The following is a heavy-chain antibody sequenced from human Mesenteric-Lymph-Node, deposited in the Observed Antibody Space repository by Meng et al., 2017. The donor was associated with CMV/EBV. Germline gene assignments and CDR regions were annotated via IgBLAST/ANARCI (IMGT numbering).Heavy chain of an antibody. V-gene: IGHV1-8*01. Sequence: ASVKVSCKASGYTFTSYDINWVRQATGQGLEWMGWMNPNSGNTGYAQKFQGRVTMTRNTSISTAYMELSSLRSEDTAVYYCARVGVDSSSWYSFLNAYDYWGQGTLVTVSS. J-gene: IGHJ4*02. CDR1: GYTFTSYD. D-gene: IGHD6-13*01. CDR2: MNPNSGNT. CDR3: ARVGVDSSSWYSFLNAYDY.